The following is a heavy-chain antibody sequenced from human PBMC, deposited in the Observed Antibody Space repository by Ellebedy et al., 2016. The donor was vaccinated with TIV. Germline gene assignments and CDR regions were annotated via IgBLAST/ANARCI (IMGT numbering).Heavy chain of an antibody. CDR3: TTDWGEEWELLGFDY. CDR1: GFTFSSAW. V-gene: IGHV3-15*01. Sequence: GGSLRLSCVGSGFTFSSAWMSWVRQAPGKGLEWVGRIKSKTDGGTTDYAAPVKGRFTISRDDSKNTLYLQMNSLKTEDTAVYYCTTDWGEEWELLGFDYWGQGTLVTVSS. J-gene: IGHJ4*02. CDR2: IKSKTDGGTT. D-gene: IGHD1-26*01.